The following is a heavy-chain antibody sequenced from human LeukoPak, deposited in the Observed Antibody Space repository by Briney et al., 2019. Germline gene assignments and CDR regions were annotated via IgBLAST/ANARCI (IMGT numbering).Heavy chain of an antibody. V-gene: IGHV3-23*01. CDR1: GFIFGNYA. CDR2: ISGSGGST. Sequence: GGSLRLSCATSGFIFGNYAMSWVRQAPGKGLEWVSGISGSGGSTYYADSVKGRFSISRDTSKSTLYLQMGSLRAEDTAVYYCAKALSTYFYGSGGGAGWFDSWGQGTLVTVSS. CDR3: AKALSTYFYGSGGGAGWFDS. D-gene: IGHD3-10*01. J-gene: IGHJ5*01.